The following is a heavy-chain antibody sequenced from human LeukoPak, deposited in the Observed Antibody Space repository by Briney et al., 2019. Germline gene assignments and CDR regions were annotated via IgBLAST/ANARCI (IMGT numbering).Heavy chain of an antibody. Sequence: SETLSLTCAVSGGSISSGGYWSWVRQPPGKGLEWIGQIYISGGTNYNPSLDSRVIMSLDKSRNQLSLRLKSMTAADTAVYYCTRHGSYSHGFWGQGALVTVAS. V-gene: IGHV4-4*02. J-gene: IGHJ4*02. CDR2: IYISGGT. CDR3: TRHGSYSHGF. CDR1: GGSISSGGY. D-gene: IGHD3-10*01.